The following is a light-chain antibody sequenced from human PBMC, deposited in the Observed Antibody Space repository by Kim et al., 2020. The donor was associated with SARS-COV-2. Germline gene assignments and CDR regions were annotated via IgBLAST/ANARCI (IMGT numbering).Light chain of an antibody. CDR3: QSYDSSNHWV. V-gene: IGLV6-57*03. CDR2: EDN. J-gene: IGLJ3*02. Sequence: KTVTSSCHHSSGSIDSNYVQWYQQRPGSAPTTVIYEDNQRPSGVPDRFSGSIDSSSNSASLTISGLKTEDEAEYYCQSYDSSNHWVFGGGTQLTVL. CDR1: SGSIDSNY.